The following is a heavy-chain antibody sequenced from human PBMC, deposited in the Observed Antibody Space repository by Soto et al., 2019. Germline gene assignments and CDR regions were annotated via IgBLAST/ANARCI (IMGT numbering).Heavy chain of an antibody. D-gene: IGHD6-13*01. CDR2: ITWNSGRI. CDR1: GFTFDQFA. Sequence: PGGSLRLSCAASGFTFDQFAMHWVRQAPGKGLEWVSSITWNSGRIDYADSVRGRFTISRDNAAKSLYLHMSSLRPDDTALYYCVREPPIAAAGTFDFWGQGTLVTVSS. CDR3: VREPPIAAAGTFDF. J-gene: IGHJ4*02. V-gene: IGHV3-9*01.